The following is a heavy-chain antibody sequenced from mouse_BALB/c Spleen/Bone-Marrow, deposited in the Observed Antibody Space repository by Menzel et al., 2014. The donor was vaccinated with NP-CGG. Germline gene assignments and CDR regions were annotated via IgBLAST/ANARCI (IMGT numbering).Heavy chain of an antibody. CDR1: GVDFSRYW. V-gene: IGHV4-1*02. CDR3: ARQGYYGYSDY. D-gene: IGHD1-2*01. Sequence: EVQLQQSGGGLVQPGGSLKLSCAASGVDFSRYWMSWVRQAPGKGLEWIGEINPDSSTINYTPSLKDKFIISRDNAKNTLYLQMRKVRSEDTALYYCARQGYYGYSDYWGQGTTLTVSS. CDR2: INPDSSTI. J-gene: IGHJ2*01.